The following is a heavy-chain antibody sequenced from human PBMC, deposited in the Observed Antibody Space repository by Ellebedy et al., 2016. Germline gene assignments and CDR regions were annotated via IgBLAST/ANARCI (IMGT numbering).Heavy chain of an antibody. CDR2: INPNSGGT. V-gene: IGHV1-2*02. Sequence: ASVKVSCXASGYTFTGYYMHWVRQAPGQGLEWMGWINPNSGGTNYAQKFQGRVTMTRDTSISTAYMELSRLRSDDTAVYYCAREPPKYCSSTSCRDYWGQGTLVTVSS. J-gene: IGHJ4*02. CDR1: GYTFTGYY. CDR3: AREPPKYCSSTSCRDY. D-gene: IGHD2-2*01.